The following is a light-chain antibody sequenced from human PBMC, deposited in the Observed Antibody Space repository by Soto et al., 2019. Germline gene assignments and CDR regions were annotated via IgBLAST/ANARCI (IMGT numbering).Light chain of an antibody. J-gene: IGKJ1*01. Sequence: ESVLTQSPGTLSLSPGERATLSCRASQSVSSSYLAWYQQKPGQAPRLLIYGASSRATGIPDRFSGSGSGTDFTLTLSRLEPEDFAVYYCQQYGSSPGTFGQGTKVDIK. CDR3: QQYGSSPGT. CDR2: GAS. CDR1: QSVSSSY. V-gene: IGKV3-20*01.